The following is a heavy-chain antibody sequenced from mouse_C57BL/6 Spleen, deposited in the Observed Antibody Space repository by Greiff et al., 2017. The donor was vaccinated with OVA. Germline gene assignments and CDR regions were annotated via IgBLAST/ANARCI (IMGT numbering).Heavy chain of an antibody. CDR1: GFTFSDYG. Sequence: DVQLVASWGGLVKPGGSLTLSCAASGFTFSDYGMHWVRQAPEKGLEWVAYISSGSSTIYYADTVKGRFTISRDNAKNTLFLQMTSLRSEDTAMYYCAREELTGVDYWGQGTTLTVSS. CDR2: ISSGSSTI. V-gene: IGHV5-17*01. CDR3: AREELTGVDY. D-gene: IGHD4-1*01. J-gene: IGHJ2*01.